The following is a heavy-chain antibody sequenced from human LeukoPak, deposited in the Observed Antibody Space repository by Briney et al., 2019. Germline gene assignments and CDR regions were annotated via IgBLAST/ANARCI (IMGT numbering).Heavy chain of an antibody. CDR2: IKQDGSEK. Sequence: GGSLRLSCAASGFTFSSYWMSWVRQAPGKGLEWVADIKQDGSEKYYVDSVKGRFTISRDNAKNSLYLQMNSLRAEDTAVYYCARSLYHDAFDIWGQGTMVTVSS. D-gene: IGHD2-8*01. V-gene: IGHV3-7*01. CDR1: GFTFSSYW. J-gene: IGHJ3*02. CDR3: ARSLYHDAFDI.